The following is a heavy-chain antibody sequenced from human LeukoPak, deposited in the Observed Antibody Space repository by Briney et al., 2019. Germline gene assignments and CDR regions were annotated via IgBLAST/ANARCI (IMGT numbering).Heavy chain of an antibody. D-gene: IGHD6-25*01. CDR1: GGSISRYY. Sequence: SETLSLTCTVSGGSISRYYWSWIRQPPGKGLEWIGYIYYSGSTNYNPSLKSRVTISVDTSKNQFSLKLSSVTAADTAVYYCARQGGGFWYFDLWGRGTLVTVSS. CDR2: IYYSGST. J-gene: IGHJ2*01. CDR3: ARQGGGFWYFDL. V-gene: IGHV4-59*08.